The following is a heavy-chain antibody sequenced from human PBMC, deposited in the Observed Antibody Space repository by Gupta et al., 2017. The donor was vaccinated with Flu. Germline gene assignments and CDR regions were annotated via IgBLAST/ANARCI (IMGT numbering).Heavy chain of an antibody. J-gene: IGHJ4*02. D-gene: IGHD6-19*01. CDR2: MSGSGGST. V-gene: IGHV3-23*01. CDR1: GFTFSSYD. CDR3: AKVGVAGTGSVDY. Sequence: EGERCESGGGLVQHGGCLRLSCAASGFTFSSYDMSWVRQAPGKGLERVSAMSGSGGSTYYADAVKGRFTISIDNSKNTLYLQMNSLRAEDTAVYYCAKVGVAGTGSVDYWGQGTLVTVSS.